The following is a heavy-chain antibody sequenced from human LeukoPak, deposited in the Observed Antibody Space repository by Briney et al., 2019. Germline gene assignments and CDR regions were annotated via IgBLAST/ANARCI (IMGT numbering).Heavy chain of an antibody. CDR2: ISSSGSTI. D-gene: IGHD2-21*02. V-gene: IGHV3-48*03. CDR1: GFTFSSYE. Sequence: PGGSLRLSCAASGFTFSSYEMNWVRQAPGKGLEWVSYISSSGSTIYYAGSVKGRFTISRDNAKNSLYLQMNSLRAEDAAVYYCARGWPYCGGDCYYFDYWGQGTLVTVSS. CDR3: ARGWPYCGGDCYYFDY. J-gene: IGHJ4*02.